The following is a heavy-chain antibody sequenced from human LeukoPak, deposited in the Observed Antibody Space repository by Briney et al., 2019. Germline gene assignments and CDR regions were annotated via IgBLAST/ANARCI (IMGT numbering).Heavy chain of an antibody. J-gene: IGHJ5*02. D-gene: IGHD2-8*01. CDR3: ARALYRSWFDP. CDR2: IYYSGST. Sequence: SQTLSRTCTVSGGSISSGDYYWRWIRQPPGKGLEWIGYIYYSGSTYYNPSLKSRVTISVDTSKNQFSLKLSSVTAADTAVYYCARALYRSWFDPWGQGTLVTVSS. CDR1: GGSISSGDYY. V-gene: IGHV4-30-4*08.